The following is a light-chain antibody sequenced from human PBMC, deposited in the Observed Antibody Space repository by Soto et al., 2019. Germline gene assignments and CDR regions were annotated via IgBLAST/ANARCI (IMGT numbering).Light chain of an antibody. Sequence: QLVLTQSPSASASLGASVKLTCTLSSGHSNYAIAWHQQQPEKGPRYLMKVNSGGSHIKGDGIPDRFSGSSSGAERYLLISGLQSEDEADYYCQTWGTGSAVVVFGGGTQLTVL. CDR1: SGHSNYA. CDR2: VNSGGSH. V-gene: IGLV4-69*01. CDR3: QTWGTGSAVVV. J-gene: IGLJ7*01.